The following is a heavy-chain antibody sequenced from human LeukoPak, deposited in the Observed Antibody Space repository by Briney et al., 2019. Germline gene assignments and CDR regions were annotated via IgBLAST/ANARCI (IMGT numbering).Heavy chain of an antibody. V-gene: IGHV3-11*06. CDR2: ITSSSGYK. J-gene: IGHJ2*01. D-gene: IGHD3-16*01. CDR3: ARDFDDYVGYFDL. Sequence: GGSLRLSCAASGFTFSGFYMSWIRQAPGKGLEWVSSITSSSGYKYYADSVKGRFTISRDNARNSVSLQMNSLRTEDTAVYYCARDFDDYVGYFDLWGRGTLVTVSS. CDR1: GFTFSGFY.